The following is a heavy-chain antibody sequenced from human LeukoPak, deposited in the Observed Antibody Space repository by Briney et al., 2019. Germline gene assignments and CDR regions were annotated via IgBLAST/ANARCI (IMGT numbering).Heavy chain of an antibody. D-gene: IGHD4/OR15-4a*01. CDR3: GRDPGSYISARYGDVVPRYGS. Sequence: SGGSLRLSCRASGFPFSDFYMGWIRQPPGKGLEYIAYISSGGTTISYPDSLRGRFTISRDNAQNVLYLQMNNLRDDDTAVYYCGRDPGSYISARYGDVVPRYGSWGQGTLVIVSS. CDR2: ISSGGTTI. J-gene: IGHJ5*02. V-gene: IGHV3-11*04. CDR1: GFPFSDFY.